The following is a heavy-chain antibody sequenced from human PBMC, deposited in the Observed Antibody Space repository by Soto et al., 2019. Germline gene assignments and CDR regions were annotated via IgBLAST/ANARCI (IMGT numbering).Heavy chain of an antibody. CDR3: ARLTSILYGMDV. J-gene: IGHJ6*02. V-gene: IGHV3-48*02. CDR1: GFTFSSFS. Sequence: GGSLRLSCGGAGFTFSSFSMNWGRQAPGEGVEGGLYISGSSVSIYYADSVKGRFTVSRDNAQNSLFLEMNSLRDEDTAVYYCARLTSILYGMDVWGLGTTVTVSS. D-gene: IGHD2-15*01. CDR2: ISGSSVSI.